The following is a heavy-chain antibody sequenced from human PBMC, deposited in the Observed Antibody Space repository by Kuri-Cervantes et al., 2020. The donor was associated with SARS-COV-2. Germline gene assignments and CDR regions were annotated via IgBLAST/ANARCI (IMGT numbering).Heavy chain of an antibody. J-gene: IGHJ2*01. V-gene: IGHV3-9*01. CDR3: AKESWYEDSRLGYFGL. D-gene: IGHD2-15*01. CDR1: GFTFSSYA. CDR2: ISWNSGSI. Sequence: GGSLRLSCAASGFTFSSYAMHWVRQAPGKGLEWVSGISWNSGSIGYADSVKGRFTISRDNAKNSLYLQMNSLRAEDTALYYCAKESWYEDSRLGYFGLWGRGTLVTVSS.